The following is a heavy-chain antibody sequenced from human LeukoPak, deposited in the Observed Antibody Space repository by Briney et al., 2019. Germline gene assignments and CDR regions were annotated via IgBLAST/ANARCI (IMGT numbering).Heavy chain of an antibody. Sequence: HGEPLKISSKAPVSTSTYDWITGVRHIPAKGMEWRGMIFPIVVPGPTTSRYSPYFQGQVTRSVDKSINTAYLQLTSLKASDTAMYYCAGHPLSNGAVDFWGQGTLVTVSS. CDR3: AGHPLSNGAVDF. CDR1: VSTSTYDW. V-gene: IGHV5-51*01. D-gene: IGHD6-19*01. J-gene: IGHJ4*02. CDR2: IFPIVVPGPTTS.